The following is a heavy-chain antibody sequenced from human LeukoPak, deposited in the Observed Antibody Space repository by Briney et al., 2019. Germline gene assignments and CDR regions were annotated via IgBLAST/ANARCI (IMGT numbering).Heavy chain of an antibody. CDR3: ARDYYDSSGYYSYPPAHAFDI. CDR1: GFTFSSYA. CDR2: ISYDGSNK. J-gene: IGHJ3*02. V-gene: IGHV3-30*14. D-gene: IGHD3-22*01. Sequence: PGGSLRLSCAASGFTFSSYAMHWVRQAPGKGLEWVAVISYDGSNKYYADSVKGRFTISRDNSKNTLYLQMNSLRAEDTAVYYCARDYYDSSGYYSYPPAHAFDIWGQGTMVTVSS.